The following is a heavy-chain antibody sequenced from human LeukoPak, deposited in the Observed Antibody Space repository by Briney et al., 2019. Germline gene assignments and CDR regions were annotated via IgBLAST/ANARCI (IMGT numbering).Heavy chain of an antibody. CDR1: GGSISSYY. J-gene: IGHJ5*02. Sequence: SETLSLTCTVSGGSISSYYWSWIRQPPGKGLEWIGYIYYSGSTNYNPSLKSRVTISVDTSKNQFSLKLSSVTAADTAVYYCAREQRHGDWFDPWGQGTLVTVSS. D-gene: IGHD3-16*01. CDR3: AREQRHGDWFDP. CDR2: IYYSGST. V-gene: IGHV4-59*01.